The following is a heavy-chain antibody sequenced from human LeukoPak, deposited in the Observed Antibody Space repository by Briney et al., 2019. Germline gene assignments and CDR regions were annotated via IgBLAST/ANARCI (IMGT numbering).Heavy chain of an antibody. CDR2: ISGSGGST. CDR1: GFTFSSYA. D-gene: IGHD2-2*01. CDR3: AKIDTDIVVVPAAEDAFDI. Sequence: GGSLRLSCAASGFTFSSYAMSWVRQAPGKGLEWVSAISGSGGSTYYADSVKGRFTISRDNSKNTLYLQMNSLRAEDTAVYYCAKIDTDIVVVPAAEDAFDIWGQGTMVTVSS. V-gene: IGHV3-23*01. J-gene: IGHJ3*02.